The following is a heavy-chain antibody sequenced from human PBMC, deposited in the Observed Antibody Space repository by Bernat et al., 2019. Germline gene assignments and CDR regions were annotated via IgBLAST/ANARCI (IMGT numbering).Heavy chain of an antibody. CDR1: GFTFSDYY. V-gene: IGHV3-11*01. J-gene: IGHJ4*02. Sequence: QVQLVESGGGLVKPGGSLRLSCAASGFTFSDYYMSWIRQAPGKGLEWVSYISSSGSTIYYADSVKGRFTISRDNAKNSLYLQMNSLKTEDTAVYYCTTDPATVVSFDYWGQGTLVTVSS. D-gene: IGHD4-23*01. CDR2: ISSSGSTI. CDR3: TTDPATVVSFDY.